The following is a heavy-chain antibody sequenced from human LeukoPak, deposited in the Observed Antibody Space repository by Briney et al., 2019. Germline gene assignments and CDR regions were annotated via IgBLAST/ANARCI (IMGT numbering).Heavy chain of an antibody. J-gene: IGHJ4*02. V-gene: IGHV3-21*01. Sequence: GGSLRLSCTASGFTFSSYAMNWVRQAPGKGLEWVSSISSSSSYIYYADSVKGRFTISRDNAKNSLYLQMNSLRAEDTAVYYCGRDIVDGGDDYWGQGTLVTVSS. CDR3: GRDIVDGGDDY. D-gene: IGHD2-21*02. CDR2: ISSSSSYI. CDR1: GFTFSSYA.